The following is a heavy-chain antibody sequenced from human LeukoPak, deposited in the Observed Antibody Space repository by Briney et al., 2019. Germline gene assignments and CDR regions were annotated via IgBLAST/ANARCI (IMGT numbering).Heavy chain of an antibody. Sequence: GGSLRLSCAASGFTFSSYSMNWVRQAPGKGLEWVSSISSSSSYIYYADSVKGRFTISRDNAKNSLYLQMNNLRAEDTAVYYCARGGVQYSSSWYYYYYMDVWGKGTTVTVSS. D-gene: IGHD6-13*01. CDR2: ISSSSSYI. J-gene: IGHJ6*03. CDR3: ARGGVQYSSSWYYYYYMDV. V-gene: IGHV3-21*01. CDR1: GFTFSSYS.